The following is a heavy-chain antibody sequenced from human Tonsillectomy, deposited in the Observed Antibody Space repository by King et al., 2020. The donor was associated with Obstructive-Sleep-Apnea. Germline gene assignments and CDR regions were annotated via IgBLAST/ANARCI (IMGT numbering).Heavy chain of an antibody. V-gene: IGHV1-8*01. CDR3: ARSKGPGAFDI. Sequence: QLVQSGAEVKKPGASVKVSCKASGYTFTSYDINWVRQATGRGLEWMAWMSPSSGSTAHAQKFQGRVTMTRSASNSTAYMDLSSLQSEDTAGDYCARSKGPGAFDIWGQGTMVIVSS. J-gene: IGHJ3*02. CDR1: GYTFTSYD. CDR2: MSPSSGST.